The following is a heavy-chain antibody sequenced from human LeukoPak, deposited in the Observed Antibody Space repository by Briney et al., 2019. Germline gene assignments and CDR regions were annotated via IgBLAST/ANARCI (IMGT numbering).Heavy chain of an antibody. CDR1: GGTFSSYA. D-gene: IGHD2-8*01. Sequence: ASVKVSCKASGGTFSSYAISWVRQAPGQGLEWMGRIIPILGIANYAQKFQGRVTITADKSTSTAYMELSGLRSEDTAVYYCARVKGGVDYYYYGMDVWGQGTTVTVSS. J-gene: IGHJ6*02. CDR2: IIPILGIA. CDR3: ARVKGGVDYYYYGMDV. V-gene: IGHV1-69*04.